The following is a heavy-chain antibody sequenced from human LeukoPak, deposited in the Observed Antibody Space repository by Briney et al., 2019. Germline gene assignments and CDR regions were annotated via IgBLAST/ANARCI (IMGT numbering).Heavy chain of an antibody. CDR1: GFTFSSYS. V-gene: IGHV3-7*01. Sequence: GGSLRLSCAASGFTFSSYSMNWVRQAPGKGLEWVANIKQDGSEKNYVDSVKGRFTISRDNAKNSLSLQMISLRAEDTAVNYCARNKRADIWGQGTMVTVSS. D-gene: IGHD1/OR15-1a*01. CDR3: ARNKRADI. CDR2: IKQDGSEK. J-gene: IGHJ3*02.